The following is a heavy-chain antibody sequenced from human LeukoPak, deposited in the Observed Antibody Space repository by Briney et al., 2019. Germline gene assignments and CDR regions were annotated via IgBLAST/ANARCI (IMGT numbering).Heavy chain of an antibody. V-gene: IGHV3-48*03. Sequence: GGSLRLSCAASGFTFSSYEMNWVRQAPGKGLEWVSYISSSGSTIYYADSVKGRFTISRDNAKNSLYLQMNSLRAEDTALYYCARDHKVTTPGYFDYWGQGTLVTVSS. J-gene: IGHJ4*02. CDR2: ISSSGSTI. D-gene: IGHD4-17*01. CDR1: GFTFSSYE. CDR3: ARDHKVTTPGYFDY.